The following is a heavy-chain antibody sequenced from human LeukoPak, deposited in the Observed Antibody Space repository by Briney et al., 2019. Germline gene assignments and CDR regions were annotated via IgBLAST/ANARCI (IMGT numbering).Heavy chain of an antibody. J-gene: IGHJ5*01. CDR3: ARDSDSDGIDS. CDR1: GFTFSSFE. CDR2: IKSIIDGGTT. D-gene: IGHD1-26*01. Sequence: GGSLRLSCAASGFTFSSFEMNWVRQAPGKGLEWVGRIKSIIDGGTTDYAAPVKGRFTISRDDSKNTLYLEMNSLKTEDTAVYYCARDSDSDGIDSWGQGTLVTVSS. V-gene: IGHV3-15*01.